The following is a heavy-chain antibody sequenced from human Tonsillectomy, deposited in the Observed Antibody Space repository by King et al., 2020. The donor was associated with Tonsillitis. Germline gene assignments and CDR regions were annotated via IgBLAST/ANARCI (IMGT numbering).Heavy chain of an antibody. CDR2: IIPIFGTA. D-gene: IGHD5-12*01. CDR1: GGTFSSYA. J-gene: IGHJ6*03. CDR3: ARGPGFGGYDSYYYYYMDV. V-gene: IGHV1-69*01. Sequence: VQLVESGAEVKKPGSSVTVSCTASGGTFSSYAISWVRQAPGQGLEWMGGIIPIFGTANYAQKFQGRVTITADESTSTAYMELSSLRSEDTAVYYCARGPGFGGYDSYYYYYMDVWGKGTTVTVSS.